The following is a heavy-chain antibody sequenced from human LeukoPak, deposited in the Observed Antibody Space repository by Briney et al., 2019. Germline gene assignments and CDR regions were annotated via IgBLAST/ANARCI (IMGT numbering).Heavy chain of an antibody. V-gene: IGHV4-39*01. D-gene: IGHD2-15*01. Sequence: SETLSLTCTVSGGSISSSSYYWGWIRQPPGKGLEWIGSIYYSGSTYYNPSLKSRVTISVDTSKNQFSLKLSSVTAADTAVYYCARQSVDWFDPWGQGTLVTVSS. CDR2: IYYSGST. CDR3: ARQSVDWFDP. CDR1: GGSISSSSYY. J-gene: IGHJ5*02.